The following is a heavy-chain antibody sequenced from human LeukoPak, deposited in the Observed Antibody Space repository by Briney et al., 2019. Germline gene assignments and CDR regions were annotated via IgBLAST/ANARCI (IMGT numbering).Heavy chain of an antibody. CDR2: IYHSGST. D-gene: IGHD4-23*01. CDR3: ARGNSAEYFQH. V-gene: IGHV4-38-2*02. Sequence: PSETLSLTCTVSGYSISSGYYWGWIRQPPGKGLEWIGSIYHSGSTYYNPSLKSRVTISVDTPKNQFSLKLSSVTAADTAVYYCARGNSAEYFQHWGQGTLVTVSS. CDR1: GYSISSGYY. J-gene: IGHJ1*01.